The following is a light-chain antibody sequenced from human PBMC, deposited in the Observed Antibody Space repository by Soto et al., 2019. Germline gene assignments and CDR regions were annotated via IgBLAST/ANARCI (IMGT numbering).Light chain of an antibody. V-gene: IGKV4-1*01. Sequence: DFVMTQSPDSLAVSLGERATINCKSSNSLLHRSNNKDYLSWYQLHPGQPPKLLIYWASTREYGVPDRFSGNGSGTDFTLTSSRLQDEDVAFYYRQQYYEPPWTFGQGTKVE. CDR1: NSLLHRSNNKDY. J-gene: IGKJ1*01. CDR2: WAS. CDR3: QQYYEPPWT.